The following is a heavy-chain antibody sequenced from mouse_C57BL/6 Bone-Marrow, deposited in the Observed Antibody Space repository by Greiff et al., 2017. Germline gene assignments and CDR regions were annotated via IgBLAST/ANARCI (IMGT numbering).Heavy chain of an antibody. Sequence: VQLQQPGAELVKPGASVKMSCKASGYTFTSYWITLVKQRPGQGLEWIGDIYPGSGSTNYNEKFKSKATLTVDTSSSTAYMQLSSLTSEDSAVYYCARPYYGSSYVDYWGQGTTLTVSS. CDR3: ARPYYGSSYVDY. CDR2: IYPGSGST. CDR1: GYTFTSYW. D-gene: IGHD1-1*01. V-gene: IGHV1-55*01. J-gene: IGHJ2*01.